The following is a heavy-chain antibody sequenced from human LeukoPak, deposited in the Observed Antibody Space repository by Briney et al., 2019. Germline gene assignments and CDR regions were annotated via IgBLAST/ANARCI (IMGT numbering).Heavy chain of an antibody. CDR1: GFTFSSHA. J-gene: IGHJ4*02. D-gene: IGHD2-21*02. CDR2: ISSNGGST. CDR3: VSLHPSDYYSLD. V-gene: IGHV3-64D*09. Sequence: GGSLRLSCSASGFTFSSHAMNWVRQARGKGLEYVSGISSNGGSTYYGDSVKGRFTISRDNSKNTLYLQMSSLRAEDTAVYYCVSLHPSDYYSLDWGQGTLVTVSS.